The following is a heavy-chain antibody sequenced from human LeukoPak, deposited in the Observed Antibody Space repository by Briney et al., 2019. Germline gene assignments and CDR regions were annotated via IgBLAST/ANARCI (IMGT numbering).Heavy chain of an antibody. V-gene: IGHV3-30-3*01. J-gene: IGHJ4*02. CDR1: GFTFSSYA. D-gene: IGHD3-3*01. Sequence: GRSLRLSCAASGFTFSSYAMHWVRQAPGKGLEWVAVTSYDGSNKYYADSVKGRFTISRDNSKNTLYLQMNSLRAEDTAVYYCARDRDTPDFGIFDYWGQGTLVTVSS. CDR2: TSYDGSNK. CDR3: ARDRDTPDFGIFDY.